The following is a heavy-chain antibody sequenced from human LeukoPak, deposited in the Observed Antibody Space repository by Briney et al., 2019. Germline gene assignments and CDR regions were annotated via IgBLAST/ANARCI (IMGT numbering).Heavy chain of an antibody. V-gene: IGHV3-15*01. CDR2: IKSKRGGGTT. CDR1: GGSISSYY. CDR3: AHVVTMTGLNLGS. J-gene: IGHJ4*02. Sequence: ETLSLTCTVSGGSISSYYWSWIRQPPGKGLEWVVRIKSKRGGGTTDYAAPVKGRFTISRDDSKNTLYLQMNSLESDDTAVYYCAHVVTMTGLNLGSWGQGTLVTVSS. D-gene: IGHD3-22*01.